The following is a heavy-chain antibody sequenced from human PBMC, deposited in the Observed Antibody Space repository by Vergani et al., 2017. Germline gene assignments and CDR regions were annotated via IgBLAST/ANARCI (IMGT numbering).Heavy chain of an antibody. J-gene: IGHJ3*02. CDR1: GFTFSSYS. V-gene: IGHV3-21*01. D-gene: IGHD3-10*02. Sequence: EVQLVESGGGLVKPGGSLRLSCAASGFTFSSYSMNWVRQAPGKGLEWVSSISSSSSYIYYADSVKGRFTISRDNAKNSLYLQMNSLRAEDTAVYYFARWAVRGSDAFDIWGQGTMVTVSS. CDR2: ISSSSSYI. CDR3: ARWAVRGSDAFDI.